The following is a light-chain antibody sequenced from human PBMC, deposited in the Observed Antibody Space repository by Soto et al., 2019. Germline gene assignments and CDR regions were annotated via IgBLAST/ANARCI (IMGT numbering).Light chain of an antibody. CDR1: SSDVGHPYNY. Sequence: QSALTQPASVSGSPGQSITISCTGTSSDVGHPYNYVSWYQQHLGKAPKLLIFKVSNRPSGISGRFSGSKSGNTASLTISGLQAEDEADYYCMSFIDSTSTHWVLGGGTKLTVL. J-gene: IGLJ3*02. CDR3: MSFIDSTSTHWV. V-gene: IGLV2-14*03. CDR2: KVS.